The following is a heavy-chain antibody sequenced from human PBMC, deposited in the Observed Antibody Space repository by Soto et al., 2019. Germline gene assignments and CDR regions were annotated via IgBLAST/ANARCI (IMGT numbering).Heavy chain of an antibody. CDR3: AKGSRDSRPYYFDY. Sequence: GGSLRLSCAASGFAFSSYGIHWVRQAPGKGLEWVSAIGGSGRSTYYADSVQGRFTISRDNSMNTLYLHMNSLRAEDTADYYCAKGSRDSRPYYFDYWGQGTQVTVSS. V-gene: IGHV3-23*01. CDR1: GFAFSSYG. CDR2: IGGSGRST. D-gene: IGHD3-3*01. J-gene: IGHJ4*02.